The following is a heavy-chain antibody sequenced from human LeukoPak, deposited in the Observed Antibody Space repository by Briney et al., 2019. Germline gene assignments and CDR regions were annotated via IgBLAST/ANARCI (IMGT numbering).Heavy chain of an antibody. J-gene: IGHJ4*02. CDR3: VRDAYSSSWYRGGELEY. CDR2: INPNSGGT. V-gene: IGHV1-2*04. CDR1: GYTFTGYY. Sequence: WASVKVSCKASGYTFTGYYMHWVRQAPGQGLEWMGWINPNSGGTNYAQKFQGWVTMTRDTSISTAYMELSRLRSDDTAVYYCVRDAYSSSWYRGGELEYWGQGTLVTVSP. D-gene: IGHD6-13*01.